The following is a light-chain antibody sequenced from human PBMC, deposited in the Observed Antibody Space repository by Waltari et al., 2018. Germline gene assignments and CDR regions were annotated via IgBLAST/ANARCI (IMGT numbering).Light chain of an antibody. CDR2: EVT. CDR3: CSYASSSSFEGII. J-gene: IGLJ2*01. CDR1: YRDVGCFHL. Sequence: QSALTQPASVSGSPGPSIRISCTGTYRDVGCFHLVSWFLQHPGKAPKVIIYEVTKRPSGVSPRLSGSKSGNTASLTISGLQADDEGEYYCCSYASSSSFEGIIFGGGTKVDRP. V-gene: IGLV2-23*02.